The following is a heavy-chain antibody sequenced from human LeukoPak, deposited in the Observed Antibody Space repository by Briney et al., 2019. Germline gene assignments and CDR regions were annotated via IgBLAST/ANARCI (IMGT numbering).Heavy chain of an antibody. V-gene: IGHV3-74*01. J-gene: IGHJ4*02. Sequence: GGSLTLFCAASGFTLSSYWIQCVRHAREGGVVWVSHINSDGNSIRYAHSVRGCFTISRDYDKNTLYPTMNSQRGDDSAVYYCARDQRCTADYWGQGTLVTVSS. CDR2: INSDGNSI. CDR3: ARDQRCTADY. D-gene: IGHD2-8*02. CDR1: GFTLSSYW.